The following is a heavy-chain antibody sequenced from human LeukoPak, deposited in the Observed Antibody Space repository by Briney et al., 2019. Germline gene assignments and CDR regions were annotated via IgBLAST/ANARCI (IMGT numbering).Heavy chain of an antibody. J-gene: IGHJ6*02. V-gene: IGHV3-48*04. CDR1: GFTFSNSG. Sequence: GGSLRLSCAATGFTFSNSGMSWVRQAPGKGLEWVSYIGKTSSTTYYADSVRGRFTISRDHAKNSLYLQMNSLRAEDTAVYYCAGHTMTTVTTLAFYYYGMDVWGQGTTVTVSS. CDR2: IGKTSSTT. CDR3: AGHTMTTVTTLAFYYYGMDV. D-gene: IGHD4-11*01.